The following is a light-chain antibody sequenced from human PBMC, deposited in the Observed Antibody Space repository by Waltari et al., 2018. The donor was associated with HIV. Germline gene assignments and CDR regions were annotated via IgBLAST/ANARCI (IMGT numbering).Light chain of an antibody. Sequence: QSALTQPASVSGSPGQSITISCTGTSSDVGGYNYVSSYQQHPGKAPKLMIYEVSNRPSGVSNRFSGSKSGNTASLTISGLQAEDEADYYCSSYRSSSTLEVFGTGTKVTVL. CDR2: EVS. CDR3: SSYRSSSTLEV. CDR1: SSDVGGYNY. V-gene: IGLV2-14*01. J-gene: IGLJ1*01.